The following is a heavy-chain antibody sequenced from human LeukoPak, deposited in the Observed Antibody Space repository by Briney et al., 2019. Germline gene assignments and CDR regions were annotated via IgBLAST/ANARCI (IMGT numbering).Heavy chain of an antibody. CDR3: ARGGPYSSSSLYYYYNYMDV. J-gene: IGHJ6*03. V-gene: IGHV4-34*01. CDR2: INHSGSI. Sequence: SETLSLTCAVYGGSFSGYYWSWIRQPPGKGLEWIGEINHSGSINYNPSLKSRVTISVHASKNQFSLKLSSVTAADTAVYFCARGGPYSSSSLYYYYNYMDVWGKGTTVTVSS. D-gene: IGHD6-6*01. CDR1: GGSFSGYY.